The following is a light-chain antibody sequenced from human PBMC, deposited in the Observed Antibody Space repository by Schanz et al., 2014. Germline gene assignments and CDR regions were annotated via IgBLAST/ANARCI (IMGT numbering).Light chain of an antibody. Sequence: QSVLTQPPSVSGAPGQRVTVSCTGGSSNIGAGYDVHWYQQLPGTAPRLLMFENKHRPSGVPDRFSGSKSGTSASLAITGLQAEDEADYYCSSYAGSNSPFVFGTGTKLTVL. CDR3: SSYAGSNSPFV. CDR2: ENK. J-gene: IGLJ1*01. V-gene: IGLV1-40*01. CDR1: SSNIGAGYD.